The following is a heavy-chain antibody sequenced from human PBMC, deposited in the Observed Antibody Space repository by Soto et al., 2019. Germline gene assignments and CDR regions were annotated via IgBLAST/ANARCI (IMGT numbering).Heavy chain of an antibody. CDR2: ASGSGRRT. Sequence: EMQLLQSGGGLVRPGGSLTLSCEASGSDIATYPMNWVRQAPGMGLEWVATASGSGRRTYYADSVKGRFTISRDNAQNSLFLQMNTLRPEDTAMYYCARVAYWGPGTQVTVSS. CDR1: GSDIATYP. V-gene: IGHV3-23*01. J-gene: IGHJ4*02. CDR3: ARVAY.